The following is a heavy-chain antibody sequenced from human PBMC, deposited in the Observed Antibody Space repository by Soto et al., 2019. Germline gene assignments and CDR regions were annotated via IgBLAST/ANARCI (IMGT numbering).Heavy chain of an antibody. D-gene: IGHD3-10*01. CDR3: ARGSHYYGSGSTYYYYGMDV. CDR2: IIPIFGTA. CDR1: GGTFSSYA. V-gene: IGHV1-69*01. Sequence: QVQLVQSGAEVKKPGSSVKVSCKASGGTFSSYAISWVRQAPGQGLEWMGGIIPIFGTANYAQKFQGRVTITADESTSTAYMELRSLRSEDKDVYYCARGSHYYGSGSTYYYYGMDVWGQVTTVTVSS. J-gene: IGHJ6*02.